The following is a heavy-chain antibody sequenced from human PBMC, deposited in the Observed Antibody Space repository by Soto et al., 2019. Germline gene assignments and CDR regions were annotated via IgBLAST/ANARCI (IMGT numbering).Heavy chain of an antibody. CDR2: ISGSGAST. CDR1: GFTFSNYA. V-gene: IGHV3-23*01. Sequence: PGESLKISCAVSGFTFSNYAMSWVRQAPGKGLDWVSTISGSGASTYNADSVKGRFTISRDNSKNTLYLQMNSLRAEDTALYYCAKKDGTDGYYDAFDIWGQGTMVTVSS. D-gene: IGHD3-22*01. J-gene: IGHJ3*02. CDR3: AKKDGTDGYYDAFDI.